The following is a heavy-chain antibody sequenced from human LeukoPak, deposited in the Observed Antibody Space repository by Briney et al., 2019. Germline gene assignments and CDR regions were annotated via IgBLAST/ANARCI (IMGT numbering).Heavy chain of an antibody. D-gene: IGHD6-25*01. CDR3: AGLGGAAELRGWFDP. Sequence: SETLSLTCTVSGGSISSDYWSWIRQSPGKGLQWIGYIYYSRSTNYNPPFESRVTIPKDTSKNQFSVKLSSVTAADTAVYFCAGLGGAAELRGWFDPWGQGSLVTVSA. CDR1: GGSISSDY. J-gene: IGHJ5*02. CDR2: IYYSRST. V-gene: IGHV4-59*08.